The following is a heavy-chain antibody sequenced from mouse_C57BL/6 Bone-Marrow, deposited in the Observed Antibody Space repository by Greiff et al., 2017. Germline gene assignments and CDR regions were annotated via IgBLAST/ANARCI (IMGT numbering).Heavy chain of an antibody. Sequence: VQLQESGAELVKPGASVKMSCKASGYTFTTYPIEWMKQNHGKSLEWIGNFHPYNDDTKYNEKFKGKATLTVEKSSSTVYLELSRLTSDDSAVYYCARKGNSNHWYFDVWGTGTTVTVSS. CDR3: ARKGNSNHWYFDV. CDR1: GYTFTTYP. D-gene: IGHD2-5*01. V-gene: IGHV1-47*01. J-gene: IGHJ1*03. CDR2: FHPYNDDT.